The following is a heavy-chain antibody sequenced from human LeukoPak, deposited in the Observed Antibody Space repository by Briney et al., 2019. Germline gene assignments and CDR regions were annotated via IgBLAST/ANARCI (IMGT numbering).Heavy chain of an antibody. CDR2: IGGRGGDT. CDR1: GFTFSSYW. J-gene: IGHJ4*02. V-gene: IGHV3-23*01. D-gene: IGHD1-26*01. Sequence: GGSLRLSCAASGFTFSSYWMTWVRQAPGKGLEWVSTIGGRGGDTDYADSVKGRFIISRDSSENTLYLQMNSLRAEDTAVYYCAKAIWASIVGATGLFFDYWGQGILVTVSS. CDR3: AKAIWASIVGATGLFFDY.